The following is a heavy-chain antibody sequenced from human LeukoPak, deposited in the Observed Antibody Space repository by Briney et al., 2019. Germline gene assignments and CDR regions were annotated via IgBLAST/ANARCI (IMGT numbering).Heavy chain of an antibody. V-gene: IGHV3-74*01. D-gene: IGHD3-9*01. CDR2: INSDGSST. CDR1: GFTFSSCW. Sequence: GGSLRHSCAASGFTFSSCWMHWVRQAPGKGLVWVSRINSDGSSTSYADPVKGRFTISRDNAKNTLYLQMNSLRAEDTAVYYCAKDGGEYYDILTGYYPRLYYMDVWGKGTTVTISS. J-gene: IGHJ6*03. CDR3: AKDGGEYYDILTGYYPRLYYMDV.